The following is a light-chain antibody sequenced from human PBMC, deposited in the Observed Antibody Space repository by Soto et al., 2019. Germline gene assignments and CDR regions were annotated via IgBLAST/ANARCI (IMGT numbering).Light chain of an antibody. J-gene: IGKJ1*01. CDR3: QQYNNWPQT. CDR2: DAS. V-gene: IGKV3-15*01. Sequence: EIVLTQSPGTLSLSPGERATLSCGASQSVSSYLAWYQQKPGQAPRLLIYDASTRATGIPARFSGSGSGTDFTLTISGLQSEDFAVYYCQQYNNWPQTFGQGTKVDIK. CDR1: QSVSSY.